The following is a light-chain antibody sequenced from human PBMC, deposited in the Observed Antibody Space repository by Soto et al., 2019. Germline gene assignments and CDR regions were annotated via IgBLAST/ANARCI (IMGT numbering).Light chain of an antibody. V-gene: IGKV3-20*01. CDR3: QKYSSVIT. Sequence: EIVLTQSPGTLSLSPGERATLSCRASQSVSSNSLAWYQQKPGQAPRLLIYGASSRATGIPDRFSGSGSGTDFTLTITSLQPEDVATYYCQKYSSVITFGQGTRLEIK. CDR1: QSVSSNS. J-gene: IGKJ5*01. CDR2: GAS.